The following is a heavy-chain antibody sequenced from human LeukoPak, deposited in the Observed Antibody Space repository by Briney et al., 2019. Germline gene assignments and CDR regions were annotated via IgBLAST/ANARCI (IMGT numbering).Heavy chain of an antibody. CDR3: ARGPLTYYDILTGSNPPLGFDY. V-gene: IGHV1-46*01. J-gene: IGHJ4*02. CDR1: GYTSTSYY. CDR2: INPSGCST. Sequence: ASGKVSRKACGYTSTSYYMHWVRQAPGQGLEWMGIINPSGCSTSYAQKFQGRVTMTRDTSTSTVYMELSSLRSEDTAVYYCARGPLTYYDILTGSNPPLGFDYWGQGTLVTVSS. D-gene: IGHD3-9*01.